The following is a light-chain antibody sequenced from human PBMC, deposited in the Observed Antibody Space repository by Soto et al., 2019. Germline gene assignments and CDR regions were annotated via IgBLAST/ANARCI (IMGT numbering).Light chain of an antibody. CDR1: SSDVGGYNY. CDR3: SSYTSSSTYV. V-gene: IGLV2-14*03. J-gene: IGLJ1*01. Sequence: QSVLTQPASVSGSPGQSITISCTGTSSDVGGYNYVSWYQQHPGKAPKLVISDVTSRPSGVSNRFSGSKSGNTASLTISGLQAEDEADYYCSSYTSSSTYVFGTGTRSPS. CDR2: DVT.